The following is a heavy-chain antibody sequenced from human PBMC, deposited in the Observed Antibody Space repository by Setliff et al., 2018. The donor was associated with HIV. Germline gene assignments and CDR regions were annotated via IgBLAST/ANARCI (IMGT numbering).Heavy chain of an antibody. CDR1: GFTFSSYS. CDR2: ISSSSSYI. J-gene: IGHJ4*02. CDR3: ARFRGQKYYFDY. Sequence: GSLRLSCAASGFTFSSYSMNWVRQAPGKGLEWVSSISSSSSYIYYADSVKGRFTISRDNAKNSLYLQMNSLRAEDTAVYYCARFRGQKYYFDYWGQGTLVTVSS. V-gene: IGHV3-21*01.